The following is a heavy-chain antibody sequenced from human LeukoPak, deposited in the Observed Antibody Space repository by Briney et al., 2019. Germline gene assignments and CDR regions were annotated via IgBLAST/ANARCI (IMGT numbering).Heavy chain of an antibody. J-gene: IGHJ4*02. D-gene: IGHD1-26*01. Sequence: SETLSLACSVSGDSISTSYYWAWVRRSPGKGLEWIGSIYHSGATDYNPSLKSRLTMSVDTSKNQFSLKLTSVTAADTAVYYCARGGIIVGVDYWGLGTLVTVSS. V-gene: IGHV4-38-2*02. CDR2: IYHSGAT. CDR1: GDSISTSYY. CDR3: ARGGIIVGVDY.